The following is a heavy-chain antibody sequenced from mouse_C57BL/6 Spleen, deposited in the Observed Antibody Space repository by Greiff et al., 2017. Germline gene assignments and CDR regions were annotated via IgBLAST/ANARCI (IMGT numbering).Heavy chain of an antibody. CDR1: GFNFKDYY. CDR3: ARAAAWFAY. J-gene: IGHJ3*01. CDR2: IDPEDGET. V-gene: IGHV14-2*01. Sequence: EVQLQQSGAELVKPGASVKLSCTASGFNFKDYYMHWVKQRTEQGLEWIGRIDPEDGETKYAPKVQGKATITADKSSNTAYLQLSSLTSEDTAVYYGARAAAWFAYWGQGTLVTVSA.